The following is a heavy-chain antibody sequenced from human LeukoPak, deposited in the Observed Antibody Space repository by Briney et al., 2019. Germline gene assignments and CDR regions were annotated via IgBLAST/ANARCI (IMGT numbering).Heavy chain of an antibody. J-gene: IGHJ4*02. CDR3: AKHLRTTVWFFDY. CDR1: GFTFSSYA. Sequence: GGSLRLSCAASGFTFSSYALSWVRQAPGKGLEWVSLISGSGRGTEYGDSVKGRFTISRDSSKNTLSLQMNSLKAEDTAVYYGAKHLRTTVWFFDYWGQGTRVTVCS. V-gene: IGHV3-23*01. D-gene: IGHD2/OR15-2a*01. CDR2: ISGSGRGT.